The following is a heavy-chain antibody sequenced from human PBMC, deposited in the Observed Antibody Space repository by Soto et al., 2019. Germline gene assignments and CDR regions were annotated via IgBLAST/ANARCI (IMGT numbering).Heavy chain of an antibody. CDR1: GFTFSSYA. CDR3: AKEQAPIVVVVAATPNWFDP. D-gene: IGHD2-15*01. Sequence: EVQLLESGGGLVQPGGSLRLSCAASGFTFSSYAMSWIRQAPGEGLEWVPAISGSGGSTYYADSVKRRFTISRDNSRNALYLQRSSLRAEDTAVYYCAKEQAPIVVVVAATPNWFDPWGQGTLVPVS. V-gene: IGHV3-23*01. J-gene: IGHJ5*02. CDR2: ISGSGGST.